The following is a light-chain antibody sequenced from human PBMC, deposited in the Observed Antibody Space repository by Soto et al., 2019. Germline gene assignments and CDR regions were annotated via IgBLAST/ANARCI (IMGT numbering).Light chain of an antibody. V-gene: IGKV1-5*01. CDR2: DAS. J-gene: IGKJ1*01. CDR1: KRISSW. Sequence: DIQMTQSPSTLSASVGDRVTITCRASKRISSWMAWYQQKTGKAPKLLIYDASSLESGVPSSVSGSGSGTEFTLPISSLQPDAFATNYWQQYNSYSFVQGPKVEIK. CDR3: QQYNSYS.